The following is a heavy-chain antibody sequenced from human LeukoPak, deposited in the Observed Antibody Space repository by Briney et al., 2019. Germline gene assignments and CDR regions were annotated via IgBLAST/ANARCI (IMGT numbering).Heavy chain of an antibody. J-gene: IGHJ4*02. CDR2: MSGRGSST. Sequence: GGSLRLSCAASGFTFSSYAMSWVRQAPGKGLDWVSCMSGRGSSTYYAGTVQGRFTISSDNSKNTLNLQMNSLRAEDTAVYYCGKVRSALWFGELDYWGPGTLVTVSS. D-gene: IGHD3-10*01. V-gene: IGHV3-23*01. CDR3: GKVRSALWFGELDY. CDR1: GFTFSSYA.